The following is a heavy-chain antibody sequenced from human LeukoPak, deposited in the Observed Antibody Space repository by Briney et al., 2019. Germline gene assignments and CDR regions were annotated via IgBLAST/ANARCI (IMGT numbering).Heavy chain of an antibody. CDR1: GFTLSSYE. CDR2: ISSSGSTI. D-gene: IGHD1-1*01. CDR3: ARSTTVRLYYFDY. Sequence: GGSLRFSGAASGFTLSSYEMNWVRQAQGKGREGVSYISSSGSTIYYADSVKGRFTISRDNAKNSLYLQMNSLRAEDTAVYYCARSTTVRLYYFDYWGQGTLVTVSS. J-gene: IGHJ4*02. V-gene: IGHV3-48*03.